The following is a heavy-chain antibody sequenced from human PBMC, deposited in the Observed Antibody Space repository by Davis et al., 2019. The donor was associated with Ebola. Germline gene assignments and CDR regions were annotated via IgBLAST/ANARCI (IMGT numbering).Heavy chain of an antibody. CDR2: INHSRST. J-gene: IGHJ4*02. CDR1: GGSFSGYY. Sequence: SETLSLTCAVYGGSFSGYYWTWIRQPPGEGLEWIGEINHSRSTNYNPSLKSRVTISVDTSKNQFSLKLNSVTAADTAVYYCASTVFGVVIPPYYFDYWGQGTPVTVSS. V-gene: IGHV4-34*01. CDR3: ASTVFGVVIPPYYFDY. D-gene: IGHD3-3*01.